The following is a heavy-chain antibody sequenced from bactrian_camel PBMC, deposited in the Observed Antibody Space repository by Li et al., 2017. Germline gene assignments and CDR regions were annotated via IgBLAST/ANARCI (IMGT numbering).Heavy chain of an antibody. V-gene: IGHV3S1*01. CDR2: ISNGGRST. J-gene: IGHJ4*01. Sequence: HVQLVESGGGSVQAGGSLRLSCAASAYTYTPYCMGWFRQAPGKEREGVTAISSISNGGRSTHYADAVEGRFTISRDNAKSTVYLQLNNLDTEDTAMHYCAQSWDGSGTRGQGTQVTVS. CDR1: AYTYTPYC. D-gene: IGHD7*01.